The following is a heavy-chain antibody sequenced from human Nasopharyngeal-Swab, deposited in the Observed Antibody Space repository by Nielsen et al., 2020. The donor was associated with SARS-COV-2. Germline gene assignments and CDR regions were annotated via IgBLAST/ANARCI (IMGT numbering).Heavy chain of an antibody. CDR2: IYYSGST. D-gene: IGHD3-10*01. CDR3: AREGDGGSGSYLGYYYYYYMDV. V-gene: IGHV4-30-4*01. J-gene: IGHJ6*03. CDR1: GGSISSGDYY. Sequence: SETLSLTCTVSGGSISSGDYYWSWIRQPPGKGLEWIGYIYYSGSTYYNPSLKSRVTTSVDTSKNQFSLKLSSVTAADTAVYYCAREGDGGSGSYLGYYYYYYMDVWGKGTTVTVSS.